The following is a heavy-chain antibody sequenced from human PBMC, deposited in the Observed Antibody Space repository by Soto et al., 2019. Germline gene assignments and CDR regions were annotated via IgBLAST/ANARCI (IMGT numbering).Heavy chain of an antibody. CDR1: GDNVSSNSAA. V-gene: IGHV6-1*01. D-gene: IGHD6-13*01. J-gene: IGHJ4*02. CDR3: ASSRHSNRWSTPGY. CDR2: TYYRSKWYN. Sequence: QVQLQQSGPGLVKPSQTLSLTCVISGDNVSSNSAAWNWIRQSPSIGLEWLGRTYYRSKWYNHYAESVKSRININPDTAKNQFTLDLIFVTPEDKAVYYCASSRHSNRWSTPGYWGQGTLVTVSS.